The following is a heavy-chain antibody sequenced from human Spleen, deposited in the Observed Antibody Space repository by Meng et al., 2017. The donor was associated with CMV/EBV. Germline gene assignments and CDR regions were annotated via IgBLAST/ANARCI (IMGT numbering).Heavy chain of an antibody. Sequence: GESLKISCAASGFTFSSYSMNWVRQAPGKGLEWVSSISSSSSYIYYADSVKGRFTISRDNAKNSLYLQMNSLRAEDTAVYYCAREYSSSGFDYWGQGTLVTVSS. V-gene: IGHV3-21*01. J-gene: IGHJ4*02. CDR3: AREYSSSGFDY. CDR1: GFTFSSYS. CDR2: ISSSSSYI. D-gene: IGHD6-6*01.